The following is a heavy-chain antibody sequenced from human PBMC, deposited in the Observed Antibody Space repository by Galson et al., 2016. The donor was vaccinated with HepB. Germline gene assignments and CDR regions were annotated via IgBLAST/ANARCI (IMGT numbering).Heavy chain of an antibody. D-gene: IGHD4-17*01. J-gene: IGHJ3*02. Sequence: SLRLSCAASGYTVSQNYMSWVRQSPGRGLEWVSVIYSGGSTFYADSVKGRFTISRDNAKNSLYLQMSTLRAEDSAVYYCAREIYGDFDRAFDIWGQGTVVTVAS. CDR3: AREIYGDFDRAFDI. CDR1: GYTVSQNY. CDR2: IYSGGST. V-gene: IGHV3-53*01.